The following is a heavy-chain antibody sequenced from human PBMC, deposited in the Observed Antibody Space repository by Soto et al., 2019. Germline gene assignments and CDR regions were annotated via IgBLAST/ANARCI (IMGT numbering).Heavy chain of an antibody. J-gene: IGHJ6*01. Sequence: SVKASCNASGYTFTAYYMHWVPQATSHGLEWMGWINPNRGVTNYAQKFQGRVIMTRDTSISTAYMELSRLRSDDTAVYYCARDVAVAGGYYYCMDVWRQVATFTVCS. V-gene: IGHV1-2*02. D-gene: IGHD6-19*01. CDR3: ARDVAVAGGYYYCMDV. CDR1: GYTFTAYY. CDR2: INPNRGVT.